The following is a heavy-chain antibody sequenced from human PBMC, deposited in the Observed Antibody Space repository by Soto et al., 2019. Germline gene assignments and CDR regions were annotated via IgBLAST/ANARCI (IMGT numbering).Heavy chain of an antibody. Sequence: SETLSLTCAVSVYSVSSGYYWGWLRQPPGKGLEWIGGIYHSGSTYYNTTLKSRVTISVDTSKNQFSLKLSSVTAADTAVYYCARDTMSLVVITTRDAFDIWGQGTMVT. V-gene: IGHV4-38-2*02. CDR2: IYHSGST. D-gene: IGHD3-22*01. J-gene: IGHJ3*02. CDR1: VYSVSSGYY. CDR3: ARDTMSLVVITTRDAFDI.